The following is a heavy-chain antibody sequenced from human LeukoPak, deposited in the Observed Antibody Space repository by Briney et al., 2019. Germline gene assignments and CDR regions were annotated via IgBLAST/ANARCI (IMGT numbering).Heavy chain of an antibody. CDR1: GFTFSSYG. Sequence: GGSLRLSCAASGFTFSSYGMHWVRQAPGKGLEWVAVISYDGSNKYYADSVKGRFTISRDNSKNTLYLQMNSLRAEDTAVYYCATAEWGNWGQGTLVTVSS. V-gene: IGHV3-30*03. D-gene: IGHD3-16*01. CDR3: ATAEWGN. J-gene: IGHJ4*02. CDR2: ISYDGSNK.